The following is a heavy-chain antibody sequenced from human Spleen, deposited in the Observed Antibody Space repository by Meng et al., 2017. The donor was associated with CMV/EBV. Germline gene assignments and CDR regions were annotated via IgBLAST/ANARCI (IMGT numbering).Heavy chain of an antibody. CDR1: GGSISSYY. J-gene: IGHJ6*02. V-gene: IGHV4-59*01. Sequence: SETLSLTCTVSGGSISSYYWSWIRQPPGKGLEWIGYIYYSGSTNYNPSLKSRVTISVDTSKNQFSLKLSSVTAADTAVYYCAVSLYYYYGMDVWGQGTTVTVS. CDR2: IYYSGST. CDR3: AVSLYYYYGMDV.